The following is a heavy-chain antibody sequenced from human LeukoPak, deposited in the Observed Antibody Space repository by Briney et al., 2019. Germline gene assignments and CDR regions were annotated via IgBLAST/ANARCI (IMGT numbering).Heavy chain of an antibody. CDR2: ISSDGNDK. CDR1: GVTFSSYD. D-gene: IGHD5-12*01. J-gene: IGHJ4*02. CDR3: TTKVIRGNSGDDYDD. V-gene: IGHV3-30*03. Sequence: GGSLRLSCAASGVTFSSYDMHWVREAPGKGLEWVALISSDGNDKLYGDSVKGRFTISTDDSKSTLYLQMNSLRAEDTAVYYCTTKVIRGNSGDDYDDWGQGTLVTVSS.